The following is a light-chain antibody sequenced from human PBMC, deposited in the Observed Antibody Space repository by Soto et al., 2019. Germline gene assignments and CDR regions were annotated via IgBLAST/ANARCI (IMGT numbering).Light chain of an antibody. J-gene: IGKJ1*01. CDR3: QQSYSTPPT. V-gene: IGKV1-39*01. Sequence: IQMAQYPSSLSASVVDRVTITCRASQSMSRYLNWYQQKPGKAPKLLIYAASSLQSGVPSRFSGSGSGTDVTLTISSLQTEDFATYYCQQSYSTPPTFGQGTKV. CDR1: QSMSRY. CDR2: AAS.